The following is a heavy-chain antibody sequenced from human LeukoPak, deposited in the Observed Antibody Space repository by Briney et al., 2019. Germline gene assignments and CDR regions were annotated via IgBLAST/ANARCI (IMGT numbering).Heavy chain of an antibody. CDR1: GSTFSSYV. J-gene: IGHJ4*02. CDR3: AKRGPAGAGKSPDYFEY. Sequence: GGSLRLSCAASGSTFSSYVMSWVRQAPGKGLEWVSAIIGSGDNAYYADSVKGRFTISRDNSKNTLYLQMNSLRAEDTAVYYCAKRGPAGAGKSPDYFEYWGQGTLVTVSS. CDR2: IIGSGDNA. V-gene: IGHV3-23*01. D-gene: IGHD6-19*01.